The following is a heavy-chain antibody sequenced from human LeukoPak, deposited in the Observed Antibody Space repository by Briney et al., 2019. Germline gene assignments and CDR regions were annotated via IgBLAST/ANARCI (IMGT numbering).Heavy chain of an antibody. CDR3: AKDRFLEWYYAY. V-gene: IGHV3-23*01. CDR2: VSPPGGGT. J-gene: IGHJ4*02. CDR1: GFTFSNHG. D-gene: IGHD3-3*01. Sequence: RTGGSLRLSCAASGFTFSNHGMTWVRQAPGKGLEWLSGVSPPGGGTYYADSVKGRFTISRDNSKNTLYLQMNSLRAEDTAVYYCAKDRFLEWYYAYWGQGTLVTVSS.